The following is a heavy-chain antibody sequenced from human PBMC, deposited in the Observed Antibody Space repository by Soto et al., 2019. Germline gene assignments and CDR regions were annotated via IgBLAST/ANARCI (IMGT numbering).Heavy chain of an antibody. D-gene: IGHD3-16*01. J-gene: IGHJ5*02. CDR1: GGSISSYY. Sequence: SETLSLTCTVSGGSISSYYWSWFLQPPWKGLEWIGYIYYSGSTNYNPSLKSRVTVSVDTSKNQFSLKLSSVTAADTAVYYCARLIGNSWLDSWGQG. V-gene: IGHV4-59*01. CDR2: IYYSGST. CDR3: ARLIGNSWLDS.